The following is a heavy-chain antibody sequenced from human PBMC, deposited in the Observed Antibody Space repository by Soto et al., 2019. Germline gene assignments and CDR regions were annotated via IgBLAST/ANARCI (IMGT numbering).Heavy chain of an antibody. CDR2: IDPSDSQT. Sequence: PGESLRISSKVSGYSFAGYWITWLRQKPWKCLEWMGRIDPSDSQTYYSPSFRGHVTISVTKSITTVFLQWSSLRASDTAMYYCARQIYDSDTGPNFQYYFDSWGQGTPVTVSS. CDR1: GYSFAGYW. V-gene: IGHV5-10-1*01. CDR3: ARQIYDSDTGPNFQYYFDS. J-gene: IGHJ4*02. D-gene: IGHD3-22*01.